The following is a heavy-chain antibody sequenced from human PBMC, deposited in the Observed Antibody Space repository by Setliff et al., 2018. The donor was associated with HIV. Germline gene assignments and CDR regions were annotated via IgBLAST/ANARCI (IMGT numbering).Heavy chain of an antibody. Sequence: PSETLSLTCAVYGGSFSGYYWSWIRQPPGKGLEWIGEINHSGSTNYNPSLKSRVTISVDTSKNQFSLKLSSGTAADTAVYYCNIYYYYYMDVWGKGTTVTVSS. CDR1: GGSFSGYY. J-gene: IGHJ6*03. CDR3: NIYYYYYMDV. CDR2: INHSGST. V-gene: IGHV4-34*01.